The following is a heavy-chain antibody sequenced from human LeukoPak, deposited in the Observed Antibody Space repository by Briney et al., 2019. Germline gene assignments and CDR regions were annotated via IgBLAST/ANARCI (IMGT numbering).Heavy chain of an antibody. CDR3: ATGSSYSSGWYSGPFDY. D-gene: IGHD6-19*01. V-gene: IGHV1-24*01. CDR1: GYTLTELS. Sequence: ASVKVSCKVSGYTLTELSMHWVRQALGKGLEWMGGFDPEDGETIYAQKFQGRVTMTEDTSTDTAYMELSSLRSEDTAVYYCATGSSYSSGWYSGPFDYWGQGTLVTVSS. J-gene: IGHJ4*02. CDR2: FDPEDGET.